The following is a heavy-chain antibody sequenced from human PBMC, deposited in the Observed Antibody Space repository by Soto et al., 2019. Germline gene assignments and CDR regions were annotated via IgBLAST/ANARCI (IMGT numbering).Heavy chain of an antibody. CDR1: GFTFSSYG. CDR2: IWYDGSNK. D-gene: IGHD3-16*02. V-gene: IGHV3-33*06. J-gene: IGHJ4*02. Sequence: PGGSLRLSCAASGFTFSSYGMHRVRQAPGKGLEWVAVIWYDGSNKYYADSVKGRFTISRDNSKNTLYLQMNSLRAEDTAVYYCAKVPFMITFGGVIAGPFDYWGQGTLVTVSS. CDR3: AKVPFMITFGGVIAGPFDY.